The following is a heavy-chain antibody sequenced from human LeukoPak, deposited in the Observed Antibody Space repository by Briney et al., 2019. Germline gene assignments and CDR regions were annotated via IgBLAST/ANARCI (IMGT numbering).Heavy chain of an antibody. CDR1: GFTFSSYS. J-gene: IGHJ4*02. Sequence: GGSLRLSCAASGFTFSSYSMNWVRQAPGKGLEWVSSISSSSSYIYYADSVKGRFTISRDNSKNTLYLQMNSLRAEDTAVYYCAKDSAPKQAQRYDYYDILTGYNPEYYFDYWGQGTLVTVSS. CDR3: AKDSAPKQAQRYDYYDILTGYNPEYYFDY. CDR2: ISSSSSYI. D-gene: IGHD3-9*01. V-gene: IGHV3-21*04.